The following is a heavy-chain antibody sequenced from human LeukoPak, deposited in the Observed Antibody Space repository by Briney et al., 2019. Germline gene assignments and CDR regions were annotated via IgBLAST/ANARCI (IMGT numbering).Heavy chain of an antibody. CDR3: ASFYQAYYFDY. CDR1: GGSISNGNYY. J-gene: IGHJ4*02. D-gene: IGHD2-21*01. Sequence: PSETLSLTCTVSGGSISNGNYYWSWIRQPPGKGLEWIGYIYYSGSTYYNPSLKSRVTISVDTSKNQFSLKLSSVTAADTAVYYCASFYQAYYFDYWGQGTLVTVSS. V-gene: IGHV4-30-4*08. CDR2: IYYSGST.